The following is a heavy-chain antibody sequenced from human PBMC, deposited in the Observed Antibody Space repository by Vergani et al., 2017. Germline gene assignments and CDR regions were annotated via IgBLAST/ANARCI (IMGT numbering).Heavy chain of an antibody. J-gene: IGHJ6*03. CDR2: IKSKTDGGTT. CDR3: TTGCSSTSCYLYYYYYMDV. V-gene: IGHV3-15*01. Sequence: EVQLVESGGGLVKPGGSLRLSCAASGFTFSNAWMSWVRQAPGKGLEWVGRIKSKTDGGTTDYAAPVKGRFTISRDDSKNTLYLQMNSLKTDDTAVYYCTTGCSSTSCYLYYYYYMDVWGKGTTVTVSS. D-gene: IGHD2-2*01. CDR1: GFTFSNAW.